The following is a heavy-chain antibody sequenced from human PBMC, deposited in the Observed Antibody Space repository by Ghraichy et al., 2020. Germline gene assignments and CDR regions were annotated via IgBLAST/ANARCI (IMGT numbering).Heavy chain of an antibody. CDR2: INHSGST. D-gene: IGHD3-16*01. J-gene: IGHJ6*02. CDR3: ARGRGPKGGNYYYGMDV. V-gene: IGHV4-34*01. CDR1: GGSFSGYY. Sequence: SETLSLTCAVYGGSFSGYYWSWIRQPPGKGLEWIGEINHSGSTNYNPSLKSRVTISVDTSKNQFSLKLSSVTAADTAVYYCARGRGPKGGNYYYGMDVWGQGTTVTVSS.